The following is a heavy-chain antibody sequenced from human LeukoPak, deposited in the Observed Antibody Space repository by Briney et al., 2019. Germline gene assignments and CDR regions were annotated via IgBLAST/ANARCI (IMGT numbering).Heavy chain of an antibody. Sequence: SETLSLTCTVFGGSISSSSYFWGWIRQPAGKGLEWTGSISHSGSTYYDPSLKSRITISVDTSKNQFSLKVRSVTAADTAVYYCARRITGTTSDSFDYWGQGTLVTVSS. CDR3: ARRITGTTSDSFDY. J-gene: IGHJ4*02. D-gene: IGHD1-20*01. CDR1: GGSISSSSYF. V-gene: IGHV4-39*01. CDR2: ISHSGST.